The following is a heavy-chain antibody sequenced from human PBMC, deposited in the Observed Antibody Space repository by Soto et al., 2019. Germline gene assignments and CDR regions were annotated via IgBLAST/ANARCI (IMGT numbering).Heavy chain of an antibody. D-gene: IGHD1-26*01. Sequence: ASVTVCCKVSVYTLNELSRQWVRQAPGKGLEWMGGFDPEDGETIYAQKFQGRVTMTEDTSTDTAYMELSSLRSEDTAVYYCATSSKWELLGYWGQGTLVTVSS. J-gene: IGHJ4*02. CDR1: VYTLNELS. V-gene: IGHV1-24*01. CDR3: ATSSKWELLGY. CDR2: FDPEDGET.